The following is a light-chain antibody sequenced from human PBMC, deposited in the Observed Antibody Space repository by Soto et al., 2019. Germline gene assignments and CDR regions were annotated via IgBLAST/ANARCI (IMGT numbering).Light chain of an antibody. CDR1: QRIGSW. Sequence: IQMPQSPSSVAASVGDRVTITCRASQRIGSWLAWYQQNPGKAPKLLISAASNLQGGVPSRFSGSASGTDFTLTISSLQPEDFATYYCLQAYSFPLAFGEVTKVEVK. CDR2: AAS. J-gene: IGKJ4*01. CDR3: LQAYSFPLA. V-gene: IGKV1-12*01.